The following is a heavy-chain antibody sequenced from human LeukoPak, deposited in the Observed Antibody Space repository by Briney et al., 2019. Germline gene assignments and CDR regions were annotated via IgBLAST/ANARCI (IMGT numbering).Heavy chain of an antibody. V-gene: IGHV4-31*03. CDR1: GGSISSGGYY. J-gene: IGHJ5*02. CDR2: IYYSGST. D-gene: IGHD3-9*01. CDR3: ARGPLVLRYFDWLPRFDP. Sequence: KTSETLSLTCTVSGGSISSGGYYWSWIRQHPGKGLEWIGYIYYSGSTYYNPSLKSRVTISVDTSKNQFSLKLSSVTAADTAVYYCARGPLVLRYFDWLPRFDPWAQGTLVTVSS.